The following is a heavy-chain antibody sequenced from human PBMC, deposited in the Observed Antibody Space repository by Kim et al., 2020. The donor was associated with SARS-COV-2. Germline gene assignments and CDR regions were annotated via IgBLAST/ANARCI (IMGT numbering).Heavy chain of an antibody. V-gene: IGHV3-15*01. D-gene: IGHD1-20*01. CDR2: IKAKTAGGTI. J-gene: IGHJ6*02. Sequence: GGSLRLSCEASGFSFSNAWMGWARQVPGKGLEWVGRIKAKTAGGTIDYGAPAKGKFAISRDDSKNTLYLQLNTLRTEDKAVNYCQLHNWNHFGYGMDVWGLGTTVTFSS. CDR3: QLHNWNHFGYGMDV. CDR1: GFSFSNAW.